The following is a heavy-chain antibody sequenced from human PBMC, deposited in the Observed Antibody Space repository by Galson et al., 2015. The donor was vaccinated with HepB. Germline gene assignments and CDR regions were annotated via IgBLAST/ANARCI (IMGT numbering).Heavy chain of an antibody. V-gene: IGHV1-2*04. J-gene: IGHJ6*02. CDR3: ACGVMVRDPRGYYYGMDV. D-gene: IGHD3-10*01. CDR1: GYTFTGYY. Sequence: SVRVSCKASGYTFTGYYMHWVRQAPGQGLEWMGGIKPDSGGKNYAQKFQGWVTMTRDTSISTAYMQLNRLRSDDTAVYYCACGVMVRDPRGYYYGMDVWGQGTTVTVSS. CDR2: IKPDSGGK.